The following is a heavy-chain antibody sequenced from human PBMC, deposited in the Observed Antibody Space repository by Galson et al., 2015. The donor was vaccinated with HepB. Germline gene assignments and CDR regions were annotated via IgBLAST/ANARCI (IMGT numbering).Heavy chain of an antibody. CDR1: GFTFDDYG. J-gene: IGHJ3*02. V-gene: IGHV3-20*01. CDR2: INWNGGST. Sequence: SLRLSCAASGFTFDDYGMSWVRQAPGKGLEWVSGINWNGGSTGYADSVKGRFTISRDNAKNSLYLQMNSLRAEDTALYHCARDLPVRFLDQRGDAFDIWGQGTMVTVSS. D-gene: IGHD3-3*01. CDR3: ARDLPVRFLDQRGDAFDI.